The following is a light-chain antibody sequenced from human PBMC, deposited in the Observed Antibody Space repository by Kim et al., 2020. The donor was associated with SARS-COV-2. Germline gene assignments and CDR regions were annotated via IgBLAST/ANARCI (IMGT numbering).Light chain of an antibody. V-gene: IGKV3-11*01. CDR1: QGVGSQ. CDR3: QQRRHWPVT. J-gene: IGKJ1*01. Sequence: SPGGRATRSCRASQGVGSQLAWYQQKPGQAPRRVIYDAADRATGIPARFSGSGSGTDFTLTISRLEPEDFAVYFCQQRRHWPVTFGQGTKVDIK. CDR2: DAA.